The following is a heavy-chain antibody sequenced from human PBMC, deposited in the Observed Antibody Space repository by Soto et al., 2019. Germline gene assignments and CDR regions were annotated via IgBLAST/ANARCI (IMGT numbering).Heavy chain of an antibody. V-gene: IGHV3-15*01. Sequence: GGSLRLSCAASGFTFTNAWMSWVRQAPGKGLEWVGRIKCKSDGGTTIYAAPVKGRFTISRDDSKNTLYLQMNSLKTEDTAVYYCTTGSLRPREPRDYWGQGTLVTVSS. CDR2: IKCKSDGGTT. CDR3: TTGSLRPREPRDY. D-gene: IGHD1-26*01. J-gene: IGHJ4*02. CDR1: GFTFTNAW.